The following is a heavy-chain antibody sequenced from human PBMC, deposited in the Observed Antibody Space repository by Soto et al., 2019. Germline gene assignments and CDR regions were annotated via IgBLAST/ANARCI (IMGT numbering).Heavy chain of an antibody. J-gene: IGHJ4*02. D-gene: IGHD3-16*01. CDR3: VGGGLRYFDY. CDR2: ISGGGNSV. V-gene: IGHV3-48*03. CDR1: GFSFSTFE. Sequence: EVQVVESGGGLVQTGGSLRLSCAASGFSFSTFEMNWVRQAPGKGLEWLSYISGGGNSVYYADSVRGRFTISRANAKNSLYLQMSSLGDEDTGVYSWVGGGLRYFDYWGQGALVTVSS.